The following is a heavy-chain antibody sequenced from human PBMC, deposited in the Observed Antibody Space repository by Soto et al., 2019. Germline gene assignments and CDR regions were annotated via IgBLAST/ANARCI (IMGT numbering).Heavy chain of an antibody. V-gene: IGHV4-30-2*03. CDR3: ARVPPAARGEDY. J-gene: IGHJ4*02. CDR1: GGYISGGYYS. CDR2: IYYSGST. Sequence: PSETLSLTCAVSGGYISGGYYSWSWIRQPPGKGLEWIGFIYYSGSTYYNPSLKSRVTISVDTSKNQFSLKLSSVTAADTAVYYCARVPPAARGEDYWGQGTLVTVSS. D-gene: IGHD6-6*01.